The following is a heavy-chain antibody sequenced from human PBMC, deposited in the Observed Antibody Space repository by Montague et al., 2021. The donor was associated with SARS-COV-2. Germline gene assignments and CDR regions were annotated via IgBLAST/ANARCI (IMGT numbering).Heavy chain of an antibody. J-gene: IGHJ6*02. CDR1: VLTFSSYE. CDR3: ATMATDLYYNGMDV. Sequence: SVRFSCAASVLTFSSYEMNWVRQAPGKGLDWVSYISSTCSTISYPDSVKGRFTISRGNAKDSLYLQMNSLRAEDTAVYYCATMATDLYYNGMDVWGQGTTVTVSS. CDR2: ISSTCSTI. D-gene: IGHD5-24*01. V-gene: IGHV3-48*03.